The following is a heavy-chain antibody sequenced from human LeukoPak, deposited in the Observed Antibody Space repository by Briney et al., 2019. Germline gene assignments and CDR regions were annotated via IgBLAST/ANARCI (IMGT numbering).Heavy chain of an antibody. CDR2: IKQDGSEK. V-gene: IGHV3-7*03. J-gene: IGHJ4*02. CDR1: GLSFSGQW. Sequence: GGSLRLSCGGSGLSFSGQWMNWVRQAPGQGLEWVANIKQDGSEKYYVDSVKGRFTISRDNAKNSLYLQMNSLRAEDTAVYYCAREYCSGGTCYLPGYWGQGTLVTVSS. D-gene: IGHD2-15*01. CDR3: AREYCSGGTCYLPGY.